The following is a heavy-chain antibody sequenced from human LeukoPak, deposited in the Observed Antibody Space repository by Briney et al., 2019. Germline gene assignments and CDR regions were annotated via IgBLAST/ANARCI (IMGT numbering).Heavy chain of an antibody. J-gene: IGHJ4*02. Sequence: SETLSLTCTVSGGSISSYYWSWIRQPAGKGLEWIGHISTSGSTNYNPSLESRVTMSVDASKNQLSLKVSSVTAADTAVYYCARDYYDLLTGYYRFDYWGQGTLVTVSS. V-gene: IGHV4-4*07. CDR3: ARDYYDLLTGYYRFDY. D-gene: IGHD3-9*01. CDR2: ISTSGST. CDR1: GGSISSYY.